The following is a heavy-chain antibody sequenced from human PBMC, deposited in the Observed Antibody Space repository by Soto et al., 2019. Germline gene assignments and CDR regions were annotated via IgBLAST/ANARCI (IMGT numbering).Heavy chain of an antibody. J-gene: IGHJ4*02. D-gene: IGHD3-3*01. CDR1: AYTFTSYG. CDR2: ISAYNGNT. Sequence: QVQLVQSGAEVKKPGASVKVSCKASAYTFTSYGISWVRQAPGQGLEWMGWISAYNGNTNYAQKLQGRVTMTTDTSTSTAYMELRSLRSDDTAVYYCARQGANYDFWSGYRSDPYYFDYWGQGTLVTVSS. V-gene: IGHV1-18*01. CDR3: ARQGANYDFWSGYRSDPYYFDY.